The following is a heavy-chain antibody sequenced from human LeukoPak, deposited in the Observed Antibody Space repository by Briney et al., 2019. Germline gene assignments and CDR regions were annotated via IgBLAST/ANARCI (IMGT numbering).Heavy chain of an antibody. D-gene: IGHD2-21*02. Sequence: SQTLSLTCTVSGGSISSGGYYWSWIRQHPGKGLEWIGYIYYSGSTNYKSSLKSRVTISVDTSKNQFSLKLSSVTAADTAVYYCVRAAYCGSGCYHHFDYWGQGTLVTVSS. J-gene: IGHJ4*02. CDR2: IYYSGST. CDR3: VRAAYCGSGCYHHFDY. CDR1: GGSISSGGYY. V-gene: IGHV4-31*03.